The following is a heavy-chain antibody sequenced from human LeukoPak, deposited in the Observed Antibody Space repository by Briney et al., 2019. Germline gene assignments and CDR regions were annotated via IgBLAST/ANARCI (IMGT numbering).Heavy chain of an antibody. J-gene: IGHJ4*02. Sequence: GGSLRLSCAASGFIFSDYHMSWIRQAPGKGLEWVSYISPGGDEVYFADSVKGRFTISRDNAKNSLFLQMSSLTAEDTAVYYCSGGRDIAVAGPGGYFDYWGQGILVTVSS. D-gene: IGHD6-19*01. CDR1: GFIFSDYH. V-gene: IGHV3-11*01. CDR2: ISPGGDEV. CDR3: SGGRDIAVAGPGGYFDY.